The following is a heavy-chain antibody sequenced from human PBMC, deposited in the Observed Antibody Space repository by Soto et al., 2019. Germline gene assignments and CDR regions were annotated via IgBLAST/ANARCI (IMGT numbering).Heavy chain of an antibody. J-gene: IGHJ4*02. Sequence: QVQLQQWGAGLLKPSETLSLTCAVYGGSFSGYYWTWIRQPPGTGLEWIGEINHGGSTNYNPSLKSPATISVDTAKNQFSLKLTSVTAADTAVYYCSRDKITGLFDYWGQGTLVTVSS. D-gene: IGHD2-8*02. CDR1: GGSFSGYY. CDR2: INHGGST. V-gene: IGHV4-34*01. CDR3: SRDKITGLFDY.